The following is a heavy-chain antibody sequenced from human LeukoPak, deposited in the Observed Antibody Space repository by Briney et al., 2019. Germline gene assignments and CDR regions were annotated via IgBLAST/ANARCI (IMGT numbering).Heavy chain of an antibody. CDR1: GFTFSSYE. CDR3: AKAFRGQWLVPLDY. J-gene: IGHJ4*02. Sequence: GSLRLSCAASGFTFSSYEMNWVRQAPGKGLEWVSYISSSGSTIYYADSVKGRFTISRDNSKNTLYLQMNSLRAEDTAVYYCAKAFRGQWLVPLDYWGQGTLVTVSS. D-gene: IGHD6-19*01. CDR2: ISSSGSTI. V-gene: IGHV3-48*03.